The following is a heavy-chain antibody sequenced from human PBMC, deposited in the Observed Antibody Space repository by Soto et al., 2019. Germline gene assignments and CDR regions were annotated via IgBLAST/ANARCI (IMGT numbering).Heavy chain of an antibody. V-gene: IGHV3-49*03. CDR3: TREHYTHGPTNWFAP. CDR2: IKSRAYGGTT. CDR1: GFTFGDYA. D-gene: IGHD3-10*01. J-gene: IGHJ5*02. Sequence: GGSLRLSCTASGFTFGDYAMNWFRQAPGKGLEWIGFIKSRAYGGTTEYAASVKGRFTISRDDSKSIAYLQMNSLKTEDTAVYYCTREHYTHGPTNWFAPWGQGTLVTVSS.